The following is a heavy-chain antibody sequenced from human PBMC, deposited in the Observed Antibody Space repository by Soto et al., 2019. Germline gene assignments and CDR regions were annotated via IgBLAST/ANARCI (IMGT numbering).Heavy chain of an antibody. V-gene: IGHV1-69*13. J-gene: IGHJ4*02. CDR3: ARVSDSSGYKYYFDY. CDR2: IIPIFGTA. D-gene: IGHD3-22*01. Sequence: ASVKVSCKASGGTFSSYAISWVRQAPGQGLEWMGGIIPIFGTANYAQKFQGRVTITADESTSTAYMELSSLRSEDTAVYYCARVSDSSGYKYYFDYWGQGTLVTVSS. CDR1: GGTFSSYA.